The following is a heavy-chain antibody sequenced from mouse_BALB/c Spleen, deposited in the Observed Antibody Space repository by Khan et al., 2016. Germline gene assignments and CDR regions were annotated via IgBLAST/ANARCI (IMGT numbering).Heavy chain of an antibody. CDR3: ARAWYSMDY. J-gene: IGHJ4*01. V-gene: IGHV1-9*01. CDR2: ISTGCGYS. Sequence: QVRLQQSGAELVKPGVSVKISCKGTGYTFSNYAIEWVKQSPAHSLEWIGVISTGCGYSNYNEKFKGKATMTVDASSNTAYMQLISLTSEDSAVYFCARAWYSMDYWGQGTSVTVSS. CDR1: GYTFSNYA.